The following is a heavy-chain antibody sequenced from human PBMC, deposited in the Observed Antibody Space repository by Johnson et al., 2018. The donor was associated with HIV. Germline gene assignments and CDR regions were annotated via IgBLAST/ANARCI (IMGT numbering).Heavy chain of an antibody. V-gene: IGHV3-11*04. J-gene: IGHJ3*02. CDR3: ARGTPGDYDSSGYYRGSEAFDI. D-gene: IGHD3-22*01. CDR1: GFTFSDYY. Sequence: VQLVESGGGLVKPGGSLRLSCAASGFTFSDYYMSWIRQAPGKGLEWVSYLSSSGSTIYYADSVKGRFTISRDNAQNSLYLQMNSLRAEDTAVYYCARGTPGDYDSSGYYRGSEAFDIWGQGTMVTVSS. CDR2: LSSSGSTI.